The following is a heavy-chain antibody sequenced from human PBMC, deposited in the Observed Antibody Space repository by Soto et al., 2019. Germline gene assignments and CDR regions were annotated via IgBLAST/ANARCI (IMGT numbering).Heavy chain of an antibody. J-gene: IGHJ6*02. Sequence: QVQLVQSGAEVKKPGSSVKVSCKASGGTFSSYAISWVRQAPGQGLEWMGGIIPIFGTANYEQKFQGRVTITADDSTSTAYMELSSLRSEDTAVYYCARAYDFWSGYSHYGMDVWGQGTTVTVSS. CDR2: IIPIFGTA. CDR1: GGTFSSYA. CDR3: ARAYDFWSGYSHYGMDV. D-gene: IGHD3-3*01. V-gene: IGHV1-69*01.